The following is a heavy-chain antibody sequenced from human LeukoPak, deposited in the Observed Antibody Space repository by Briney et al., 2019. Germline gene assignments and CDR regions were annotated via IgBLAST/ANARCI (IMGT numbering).Heavy chain of an antibody. V-gene: IGHV3-23*01. J-gene: IGHJ4*02. CDR1: GFTFSSYA. CDR3: AKTTPGSSSGRYPGWPADY. CDR2: IFGSGGSA. D-gene: IGHD6-19*01. Sequence: PGGSLRLSCAASGFTFSSYAMSRVRQAPGKGLEWVSGIFGSGGSAHYADSVKGRFTISRDNSKSEVYLQMSSLRAEDTAVYYCAKTTPGSSSGRYPGWPADYWGQGSLVTVSS.